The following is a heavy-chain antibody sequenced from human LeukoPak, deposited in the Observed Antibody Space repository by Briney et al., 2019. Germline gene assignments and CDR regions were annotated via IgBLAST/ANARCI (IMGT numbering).Heavy chain of an antibody. J-gene: IGHJ4*02. Sequence: GGSLRLSCAASGFTFSSYGMHWVRQAPGKGLDWVAFIHHDGSNKYYADSVRGRFTISRDNSKNTLYLQMNSLRAEDTAVYYCARIQLYRGDFDSWGQGTLVTVSS. CDR3: ARIQLYRGDFDS. D-gene: IGHD1-1*01. CDR2: IHHDGSNK. CDR1: GFTFSSYG. V-gene: IGHV3-30*02.